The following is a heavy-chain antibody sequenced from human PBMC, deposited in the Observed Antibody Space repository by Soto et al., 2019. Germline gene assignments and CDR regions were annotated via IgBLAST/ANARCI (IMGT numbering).Heavy chain of an antibody. D-gene: IGHD6-6*01. J-gene: IGHJ6*02. V-gene: IGHV3-48*02. CDR2: ISSSSSTI. Sequence: GGSLRLSCAASGFTFSSYSMNWVRQAPGKGLEWVSYISSSSSTIYYADSVKGRFTISRDNAKNSLYLQMNSLRDEDTAVYYCARDLGYSSSSYPYYYGMDVWGQGTTVTVSS. CDR1: GFTFSSYS. CDR3: ARDLGYSSSSYPYYYGMDV.